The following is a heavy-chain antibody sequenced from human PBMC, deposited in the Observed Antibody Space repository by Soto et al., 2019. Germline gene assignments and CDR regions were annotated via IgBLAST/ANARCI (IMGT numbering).Heavy chain of an antibody. CDR1: EYTFANYY. CDR3: ARDSNYGGNSRLDY. D-gene: IGHD4-17*01. J-gene: IGHJ4*02. CDR2: INPSGGST. V-gene: IGHV1-46*01. Sequence: ASVKVSCKASEYTFANYYMHWVRQAPGQGLEWMGIINPSGGSTTYAQRFQGRVTMTRDTSTSTVYMELSSLRSEDTAVYYCARDSNYGGNSRLDYWGQGTLVTVSS.